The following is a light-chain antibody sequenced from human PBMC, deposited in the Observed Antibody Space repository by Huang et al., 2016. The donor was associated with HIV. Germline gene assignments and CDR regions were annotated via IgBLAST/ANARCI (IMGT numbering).Light chain of an antibody. J-gene: IGKJ2*01. CDR3: MQGLQAPPT. CDR1: QNLLHSDGLTL. CDR2: MSS. Sequence: EIVVTQSPLSLPVTPGQPASISCKSSQNLLHSDGLTLLDWYLQKPGQSPQLLLFMSSNRAPGVSYRFSGSGSGTDFTLEISRVEAGDVGVYYCMQGLQAPPTFGQGTKLEI. V-gene: IGKV2-28*01.